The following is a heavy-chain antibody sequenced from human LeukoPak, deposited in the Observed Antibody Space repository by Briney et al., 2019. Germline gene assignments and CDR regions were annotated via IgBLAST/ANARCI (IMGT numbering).Heavy chain of an antibody. J-gene: IGHJ4*02. Sequence: GGSLRLSCAASGFTFSSHAMTWVRQAPGKGLEWLSRISASGVITYYAGSVEGLFTISRDNSKNTLYLQMNSLRAEDTAVYFCARGAQYCPSSSCLVYWGQGTLVIVSS. V-gene: IGHV3-23*01. D-gene: IGHD2-2*01. CDR3: ARGAQYCPSSSCLVY. CDR2: ISASGVIT. CDR1: GFTFSSHA.